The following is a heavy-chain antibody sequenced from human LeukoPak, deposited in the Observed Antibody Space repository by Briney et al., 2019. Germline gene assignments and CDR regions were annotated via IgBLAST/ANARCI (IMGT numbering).Heavy chain of an antibody. CDR2: VYTSGST. V-gene: IGHV4-4*07. CDR1: GGSISTFY. Sequence: SETLSLTCTVSGGSISTFYWSWIRQPAGKGLEWIGRVYTSGSTNYNPSLKSRVTMSVDTSKNQFSLKLSSVTAADTAVYYCARHGEYYGSGPTDYWGQGTLVTVSS. CDR3: ARHGEYYGSGPTDY. J-gene: IGHJ4*02. D-gene: IGHD3-10*01.